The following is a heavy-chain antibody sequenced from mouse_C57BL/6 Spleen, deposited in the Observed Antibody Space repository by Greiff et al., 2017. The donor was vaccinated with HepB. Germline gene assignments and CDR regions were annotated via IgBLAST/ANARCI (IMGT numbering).Heavy chain of an antibody. V-gene: IGHV1-69*01. J-gene: IGHJ1*03. CDR2: IDPSDSYT. Sequence: VQLQQPGAELVMPGASVKLSCKASGYTFTSYWMHWVKQRPGQGLEWIGEIDPSDSYTNYNQKFKGKSTLTVDKSSSTAYMQLSSLTSEDSAVYYCARRYGSRPYWYFDVWGTGTTGTVSS. D-gene: IGHD1-1*01. CDR1: GYTFTSYW. CDR3: ARRYGSRPYWYFDV.